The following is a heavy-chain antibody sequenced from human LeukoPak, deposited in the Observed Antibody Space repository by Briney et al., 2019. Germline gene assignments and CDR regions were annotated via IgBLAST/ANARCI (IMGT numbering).Heavy chain of an antibody. V-gene: IGHV4-34*01. Sequence: SETLSLTCAVYGGSFSGYYWSWIRQPPGKGLEWIGEINHSGSTNYNPSLKSRVTISVDTSKNQFSLKLSSVTAADTAVYYCARGGYSGSYYSYWGQGTLVTVSS. J-gene: IGHJ4*02. D-gene: IGHD1-26*01. CDR2: INHSGST. CDR1: GGSFSGYY. CDR3: ARGGYSGSYYSY.